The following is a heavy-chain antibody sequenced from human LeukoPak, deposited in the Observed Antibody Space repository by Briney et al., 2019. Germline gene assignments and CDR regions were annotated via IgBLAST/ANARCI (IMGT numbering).Heavy chain of an antibody. J-gene: IGHJ4*02. CDR1: GFTFSNYA. Sequence: RGSLRLSCAASGFTFSNYAMSWVRQAPGKGLEWVSTISGNGGSTYYADSVKGRFTTSRDNSKNTVYLQMNSLRAEDTAVYYCAKRIAATSFDYWGQGTLVTVSS. V-gene: IGHV3-23*01. D-gene: IGHD6-13*01. CDR3: AKRIAATSFDY. CDR2: ISGNGGST.